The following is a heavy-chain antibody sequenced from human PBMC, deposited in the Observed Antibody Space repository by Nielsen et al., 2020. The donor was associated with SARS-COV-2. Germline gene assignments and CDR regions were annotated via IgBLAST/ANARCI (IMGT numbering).Heavy chain of an antibody. V-gene: IGHV3-49*03. Sequence: GESLKISCTASGFTFGDYAMSWFRQAPGKGLEWVGFIRSKAYGGTTEYAASVKGRFTISRDDSKSIAYLRMNSLKTEDTAVYYCTRAFHDYGDAFDIWGQGTMVTVSS. CDR2: IRSKAYGGTT. CDR1: GFTFGDYA. D-gene: IGHD4-17*01. CDR3: TRAFHDYGDAFDI. J-gene: IGHJ3*02.